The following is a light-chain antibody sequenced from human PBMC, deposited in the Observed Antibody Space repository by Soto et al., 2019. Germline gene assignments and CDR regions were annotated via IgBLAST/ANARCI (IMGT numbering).Light chain of an antibody. V-gene: IGLV2-8*01. Sequence: QSALTQPPSASGSPGQSVTISCTGTSSDVGGYNYVSWYQQHPGKAPKLMIYDVTKRPSGVPDRFSGSKSDRTASLTISGLQADDEADYYCAAWDDSLNGVVFGGGTKLTVL. CDR2: DVT. J-gene: IGLJ2*01. CDR1: SSDVGGYNY. CDR3: AAWDDSLNGVV.